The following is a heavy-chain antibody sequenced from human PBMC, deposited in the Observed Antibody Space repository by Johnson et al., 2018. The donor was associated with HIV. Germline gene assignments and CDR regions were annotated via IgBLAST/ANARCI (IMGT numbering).Heavy chain of an antibody. D-gene: IGHD3-3*01. CDR2: SNAGGDT. V-gene: IGHV3-66*01. J-gene: IGHJ3*02. CDR3: AKGRIFGVVMEAFDI. Sequence: VQLVESGGGLVQPGGSLRLSCAASGIIVTGKFMSWVRQAPGKGLEWVSVSNAGGDTYYADSVKGRFTISRDNSNNTLYLQMNSLRAEDTAVYYCAKGRIFGVVMEAFDIWGQGTMVT. CDR1: GIIVTGKF.